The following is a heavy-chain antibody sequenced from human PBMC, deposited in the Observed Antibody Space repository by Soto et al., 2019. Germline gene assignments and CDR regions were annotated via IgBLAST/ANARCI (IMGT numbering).Heavy chain of an antibody. D-gene: IGHD3-3*01. J-gene: IGHJ3*01. V-gene: IGHV4-61*01. CDR2: IYYSGNT. CDR1: GGLLSTGCSR. CDR3: PSLEWSPSQIGV. Sequence: SGGLLSTGCSRGTWIRQYPGKGLEWIGYIYYSGNTDYNPSLKSRVTISVDTSKNQFSLKLTSATTADTAVYYRPSLEWSPSQIGVWGQGPTVT.